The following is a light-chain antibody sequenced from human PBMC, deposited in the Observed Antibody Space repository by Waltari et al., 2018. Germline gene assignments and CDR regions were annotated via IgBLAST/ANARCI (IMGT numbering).Light chain of an antibody. CDR3: CSYLGSNTWV. CDR2: GAN. V-gene: IGLV2-23*01. Sequence: QSALTQPASVSGSPGQSITISCTGTSSGVGNYDLVSWYQHHPGRAPKLIIYGANERPSGVSNRCSGSKSGIAASLTISGLQAEDEADYYCCSYLGSNTWVFGGGTKLTVL. CDR1: SSGVGNYDL. J-gene: IGLJ2*01.